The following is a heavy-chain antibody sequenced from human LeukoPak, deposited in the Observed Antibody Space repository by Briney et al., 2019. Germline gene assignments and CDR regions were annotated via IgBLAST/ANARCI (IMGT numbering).Heavy chain of an antibody. Sequence: ASVKVSCKASGHTFTGYYMHWVRQAPGQGLGWMGWINPNSGGTNYAQKFQGRVTMTRDTSINTAYMELSRLRSDDTAVYYCARPDRRIQLWLHQFDYWGQGTLVTVSS. V-gene: IGHV1-2*02. CDR2: INPNSGGT. CDR3: ARPDRRIQLWLHQFDY. D-gene: IGHD5-18*01. CDR1: GHTFTGYY. J-gene: IGHJ4*02.